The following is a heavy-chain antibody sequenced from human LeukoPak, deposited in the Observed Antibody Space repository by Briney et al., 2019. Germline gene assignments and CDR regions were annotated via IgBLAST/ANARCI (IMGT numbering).Heavy chain of an antibody. Sequence: GGSLRLSCAASVFTFSSYWLSWVGQAPGKGVEGVANIKQDGREKYYVDSVKGRFTISRDNAKNSLYLQMNSLRAEDTAVYYCARVRGYSSGWTRYYFDYWGQGTLVTVSS. CDR3: ARVRGYSSGWTRYYFDY. V-gene: IGHV3-7*01. J-gene: IGHJ4*02. CDR1: VFTFSSYW. D-gene: IGHD6-19*01. CDR2: IKQDGREK.